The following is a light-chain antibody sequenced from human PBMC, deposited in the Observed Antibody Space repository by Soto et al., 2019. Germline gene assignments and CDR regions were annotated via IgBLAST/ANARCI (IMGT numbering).Light chain of an antibody. J-gene: IGKJ4*01. V-gene: IGKV1-5*03. CDR2: KAS. CDR3: QQYNSFPLT. Sequence: DIQMTQSPSTLSASVGDRVTITCRASQSIISYLAWYQQKPGKAPKLLIYKASSLEGGVPSRFSGSGSGTEFTLNISSLQPDDFATYYCQQYNSFPLTFGGGTKVEIK. CDR1: QSIISY.